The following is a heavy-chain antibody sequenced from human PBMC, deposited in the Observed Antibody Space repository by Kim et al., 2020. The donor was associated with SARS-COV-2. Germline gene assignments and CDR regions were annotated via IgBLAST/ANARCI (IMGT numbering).Heavy chain of an antibody. CDR3: ARGAYGDVSFDY. CDR1: GYMFTSYG. CDR2: ISARDGNT. D-gene: IGHD4-17*01. Sequence: ASGKVSCKACGYMFTSYGFSWVRQAPGQGLEWLGWISARDGNTKYGQKVQGRVIMTTDTSTNTAYMDLWSLRSDDTAMYYCARGAYGDVSFDYWGQGTLV. V-gene: IGHV1-18*04. J-gene: IGHJ4*02.